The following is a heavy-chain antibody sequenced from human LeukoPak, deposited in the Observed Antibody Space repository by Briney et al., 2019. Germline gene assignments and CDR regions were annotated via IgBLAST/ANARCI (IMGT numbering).Heavy chain of an antibody. CDR3: ARRVIVGATDYFDY. J-gene: IGHJ4*02. V-gene: IGHV3-30*03. CDR2: ISYDGSNK. CDR1: GFTFSSYG. Sequence: GRSLRLSCAASGFTFSSYGMHWVRQAPGKGLEWVAVISYDGSNKYYADSVKGRFTISRDNSKNTLYLQMNSLRAEDTAVYYCARRVIVGATDYFDYWGQGTLVTVSS. D-gene: IGHD1-26*01.